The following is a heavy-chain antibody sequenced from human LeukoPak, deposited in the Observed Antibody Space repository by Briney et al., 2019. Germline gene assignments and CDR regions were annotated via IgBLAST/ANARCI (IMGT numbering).Heavy chain of an antibody. CDR3: ARGDYDSSGYYSDY. J-gene: IGHJ4*02. Sequence: PGGSLRLSCAASGFTFSSFWMSWVRQAPGKGLEWVANIKQDGSEKYYADSVKGRFTISRDNAKNSLYLQMNSLRAEDTAVYYCARGDYDSSGYYSDYWGKGTLVTVSS. V-gene: IGHV3-7*01. D-gene: IGHD3-22*01. CDR2: IKQDGSEK. CDR1: GFTFSSFW.